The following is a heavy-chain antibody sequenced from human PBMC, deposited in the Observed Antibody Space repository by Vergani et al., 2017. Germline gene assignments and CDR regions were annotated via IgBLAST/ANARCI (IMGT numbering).Heavy chain of an antibody. CDR2: MYMDRRT. Sequence: QVLLQESGPGLVKPPQTLSLTCSVSGGSISRDSHYWNWIRQSAEKGLEWIGRMYMDRRTTYNPPLKSRVTISGDTSKNQFSLKLTSVSAADTAVYFCAGDLSESGWYTFGHWGQGIAVTVSS. CDR3: AGDLSESGWYTFGH. D-gene: IGHD6-13*01. J-gene: IGHJ4*02. V-gene: IGHV4-61*02. CDR1: GGSISRDSHY.